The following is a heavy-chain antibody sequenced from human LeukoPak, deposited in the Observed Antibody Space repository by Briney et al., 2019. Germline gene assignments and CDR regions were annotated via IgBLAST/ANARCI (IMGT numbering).Heavy chain of an antibody. CDR3: ARVASSRRITTVPGVIDWFDP. D-gene: IGHD3-10*01. J-gene: IGHJ5*02. CDR2: MNPNSGNT. CDR1: GYTFTSYD. Sequence: ASVKVSCKASGYTFTSYDINGVRQATGQGLEWMGWMNPNSGNTGYAQKFQGRVTMTRNTSISTAYMELSSLRSEDTAVYYCARVASSRRITTVPGVIDWFDPWAQRTLVTVSS. V-gene: IGHV1-8*01.